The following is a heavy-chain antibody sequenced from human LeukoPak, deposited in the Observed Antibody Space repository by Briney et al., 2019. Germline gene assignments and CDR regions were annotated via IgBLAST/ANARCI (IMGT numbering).Heavy chain of an antibody. V-gene: IGHV3-21*01. J-gene: IGHJ4*02. Sequence: GGSLRLSCAASGFTFSGDSMNWVRQAPGKGLEWVSSISSSSSYIYYADSVKGRFTISRDNAKNSLYLQMNSLRAEDTAVYYCARAVADTAMAPDYWGQGTLVTVSP. D-gene: IGHD5-18*01. CDR2: ISSSSSYI. CDR3: ARAVADTAMAPDY. CDR1: GFTFSGDS.